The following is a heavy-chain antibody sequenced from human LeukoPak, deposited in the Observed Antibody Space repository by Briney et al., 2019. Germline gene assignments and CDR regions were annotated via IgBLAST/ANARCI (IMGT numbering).Heavy chain of an antibody. CDR2: ISSSGSTI. V-gene: IGHV3-11*01. CDR1: GFTFSDYY. Sequence: GGSLRLSCAASGFTFSDYYMSWIRQAPGKGLEWVSYISSSGSTIYYADSVKGRFTISRDNAKNSLYLQMNSLRAEDTAVYYSASEGSSHAFDICGQATMVTVSS. J-gene: IGHJ3*02. D-gene: IGHD6-6*01. CDR3: ASEGSSHAFDI.